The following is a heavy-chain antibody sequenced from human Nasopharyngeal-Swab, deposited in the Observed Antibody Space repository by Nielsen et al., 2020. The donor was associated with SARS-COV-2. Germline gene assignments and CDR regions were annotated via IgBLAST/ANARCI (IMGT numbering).Heavy chain of an antibody. D-gene: IGHD3-22*01. CDR1: GFTFRTYA. V-gene: IGHV3-23*01. CDR2: ISGSGGST. CDR3: AKRDGYYESSGLGD. J-gene: IGHJ4*02. Sequence: GESLKLSCAAFGFTFRTYAMYWVRQPPAKGLEWVPIISGSGGSTYYADSVKGRFTIPRDNSKNTLYLQMNSLRAEDTAVYYCAKRDGYYESSGLGDWGQGTLVTVSS.